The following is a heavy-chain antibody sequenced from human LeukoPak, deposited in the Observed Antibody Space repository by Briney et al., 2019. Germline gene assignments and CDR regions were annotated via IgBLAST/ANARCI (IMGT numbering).Heavy chain of an antibody. V-gene: IGHV1-8*01. Sequence: ASVKVSCKASGYTFTSYDINWVRQATGQGLELMGWMNPNSGNTGYAQKFQGRVTMTRTTSISTAYMELSSLRSEDTAVYYCASASGGDTMIVVVTNFDYWGQGTLVTVSS. CDR2: MNPNSGNT. D-gene: IGHD3-22*01. J-gene: IGHJ4*02. CDR3: ASASGGDTMIVVVTNFDY. CDR1: GYTFTSYD.